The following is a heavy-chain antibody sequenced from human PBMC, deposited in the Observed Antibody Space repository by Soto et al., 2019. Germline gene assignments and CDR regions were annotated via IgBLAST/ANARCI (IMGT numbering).Heavy chain of an antibody. V-gene: IGHV2-5*02. Sequence: QITLKESGPTLVKPTQTLTLTCTFSGFSLSTSGVGVGWIRQPPGKALEWLALIYWDDDKRYSSSLESRLTITKDTSKNQVVLTMTNMEPVDTATYFCAHSRGCLDYWGQGTLVTVSS. CDR2: IYWDDDK. CDR1: GFSLSTSGVG. CDR3: AHSRGCLDY. J-gene: IGHJ4*02. D-gene: IGHD3-10*02.